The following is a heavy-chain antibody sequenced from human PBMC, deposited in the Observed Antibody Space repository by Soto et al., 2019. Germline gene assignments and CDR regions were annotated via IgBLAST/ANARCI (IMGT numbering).Heavy chain of an antibody. CDR3: ARVGVEIVVVSAIGRGMDV. CDR1: GFTFSSYA. Sequence: QVQLVESGGGVVQPGRSLRLSCAASGFTFSSYAMHWVRQAPGKGLEWVAVISYDGSNKYYADSVKGRFTISRDNSKNTLYLQMNSLRAEDTAVYYCARVGVEIVVVSAIGRGMDVWGQGTTVTVSS. V-gene: IGHV3-30-3*01. CDR2: ISYDGSNK. D-gene: IGHD2-21*02. J-gene: IGHJ6*02.